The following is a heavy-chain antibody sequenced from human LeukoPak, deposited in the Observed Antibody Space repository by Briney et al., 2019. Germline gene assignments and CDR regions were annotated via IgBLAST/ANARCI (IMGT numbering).Heavy chain of an antibody. J-gene: IGHJ6*03. V-gene: IGHV4-34*01. CDR1: GGSFSGYY. Sequence: SETLSLTCAVYGGSFSGYYWSWIRQPPGKGLEWIGEINHSGSTNYNPSLKSRVTISVDTSKNQFSLKLSSVTAADTAVYYCARAHIVVVTADYYYYMDVWGKGTTVTISS. CDR2: INHSGST. CDR3: ARAHIVVVTADYYYYMDV. D-gene: IGHD2-21*02.